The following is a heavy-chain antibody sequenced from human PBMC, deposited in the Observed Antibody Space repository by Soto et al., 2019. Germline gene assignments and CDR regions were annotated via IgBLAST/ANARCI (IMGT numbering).Heavy chain of an antibody. CDR3: ARRRFGELSDVDH. CDR2: IYYSGNS. Sequence: SETLSLTCTVSGGSISNYYWNWIRQSPGKGLEWIGYIYYSGNSKYNPSLKSRVTISVDTSKNQFSLKLTSVTAADPAVYYCARRRFGELSDVDHWDQGTLVTGSS. CDR1: GGSISNYY. V-gene: IGHV4-59*08. J-gene: IGHJ4*02. D-gene: IGHD3-10*01.